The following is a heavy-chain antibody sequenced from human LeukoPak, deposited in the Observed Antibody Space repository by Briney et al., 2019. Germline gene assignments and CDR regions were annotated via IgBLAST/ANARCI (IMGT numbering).Heavy chain of an antibody. CDR1: GSTVKRNY. D-gene: IGHD3-22*01. CDR3: ARLDDSNSRRPENDASDV. CDR2: IYSGGDT. Sequence: GGSLRLSCAVSGSTVKRNYMSWARQAPGKGLEWVSVIYSGGDTYYADSVKGRFTISRDNSKNTVYLQMNNLRPEDTAVYYCARLDDSNSRRPENDASDVWGQGTTVAVSS. V-gene: IGHV3-66*02. J-gene: IGHJ3*01.